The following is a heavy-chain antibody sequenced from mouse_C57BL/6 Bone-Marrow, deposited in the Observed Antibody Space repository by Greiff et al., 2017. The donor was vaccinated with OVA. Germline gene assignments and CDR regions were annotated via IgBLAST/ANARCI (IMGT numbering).Heavy chain of an antibody. CDR3: TTCTTVVARLYFDV. Sequence: VQLQQSGAELVRPGASVKLSCTASGFNIKDDYMHWVKQRPEQGLEWIGWIDPENGDTEYASKFQGKATITADTSSNTAYLQLSSLTSEDTAVYYCTTCTTVVARLYFDVWGTGTTVTVSS. J-gene: IGHJ1*03. CDR1: GFNIKDDY. V-gene: IGHV14-4*01. CDR2: IDPENGDT. D-gene: IGHD1-1*01.